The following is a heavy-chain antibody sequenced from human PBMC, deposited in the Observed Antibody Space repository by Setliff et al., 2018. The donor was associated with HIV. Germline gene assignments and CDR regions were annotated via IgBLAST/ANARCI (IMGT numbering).Heavy chain of an antibody. V-gene: IGHV3-21*01. D-gene: IGHD3-10*01. J-gene: IGHJ4*02. Sequence: GGSLRLSCAASGFTFSIYTMNWVRQAPGKGLEWVSSITSSSTYINYADSVKGRFAITRDNAKNSLYLQMNSLRAEDTAVDYCAAHIAHNYFSSGSPLDYWGQGTLVTVS. CDR3: AAHIAHNYFSSGSPLDY. CDR1: GFTFSIYT. CDR2: ITSSSTYI.